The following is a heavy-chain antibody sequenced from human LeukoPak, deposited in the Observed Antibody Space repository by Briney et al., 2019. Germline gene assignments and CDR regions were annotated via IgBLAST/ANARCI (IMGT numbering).Heavy chain of an antibody. V-gene: IGHV3-23*01. CDR3: AKDAYDVLTGYYSPIDY. Sequence: GALRLSCAASGFTFSSYAMSWVRQAPGKGLEWVSAISGSGGSTYYADSVKGRFTISRDNSKNTLYLQMNSLRAEDTTVYYCAKDAYDVLTGYYSPIDYWGQGTLVTVSS. D-gene: IGHD3-9*01. CDR2: ISGSGGST. J-gene: IGHJ4*02. CDR1: GFTFSSYA.